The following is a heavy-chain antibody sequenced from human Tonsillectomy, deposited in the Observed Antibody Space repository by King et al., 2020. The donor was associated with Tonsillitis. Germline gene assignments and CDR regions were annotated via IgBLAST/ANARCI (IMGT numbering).Heavy chain of an antibody. CDR1: GFPFANYW. CDR3: ATFWCGYFYY. V-gene: IGHV3-7*01. D-gene: IGHD3-3*01. Sequence: VQLVESGGGLVRPGGSLRFSCAASGFPFANYWMSWVRPAPGKGLEWVANITQVGSDGVYVDSVKGPFTISRDNAKNSLSLLMNSLRAEDTAVYYCATFWCGYFYYCGPGTLVTVSS. CDR2: ITQVGSDG. J-gene: IGHJ4*02.